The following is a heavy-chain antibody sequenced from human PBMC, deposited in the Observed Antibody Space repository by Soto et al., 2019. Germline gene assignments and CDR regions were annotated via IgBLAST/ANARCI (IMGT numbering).Heavy chain of an antibody. Sequence: QVQLQQWGAGLLKPSETLSLTCAVYGGSFSGYYWTRIRQSPEKGLEWIGEVNHSGTTYYNPSLKTRVTISVHTPKNQFSLKMSSVTAADTAVYYCARGIGYCSSINCYSSRRLRFDSWGQGTLVTVSS. V-gene: IGHV4-34*01. CDR3: ARGIGYCSSINCYSSRRLRFDS. CDR2: VNHSGTT. D-gene: IGHD2-2*01. J-gene: IGHJ4*02. CDR1: GGSFSGYY.